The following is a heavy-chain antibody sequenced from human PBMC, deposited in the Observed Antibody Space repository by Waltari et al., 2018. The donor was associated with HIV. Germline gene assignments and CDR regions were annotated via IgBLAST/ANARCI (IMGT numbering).Heavy chain of an antibody. CDR3: ASDTLRIWLGQVTNWAGP. CDR1: GDSVTSDKFY. Sequence: QVHLRETGPGLVKPSETLSLICSVSGDSVTSDKFYWAWIRQSPGKGLEWIGSLSTRGGPYYNPSLQVRVTISVDISTNQVSLRLTSVTAADTAVYYCASDTLRIWLGQVTNWAGPWGQGMLVTVSS. V-gene: IGHV4-39*07. D-gene: IGHD3-16*01. J-gene: IGHJ5*02. CDR2: LSTRGGP.